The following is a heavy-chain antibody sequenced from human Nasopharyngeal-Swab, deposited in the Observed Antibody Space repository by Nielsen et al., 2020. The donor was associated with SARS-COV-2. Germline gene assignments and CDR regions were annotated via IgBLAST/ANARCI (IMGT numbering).Heavy chain of an antibody. V-gene: IGHV3-23*01. Sequence: GGSLRLSWAAAGFSITTYGMTWVRQAPGKGLEWISGISELGTGIYYADSVWGRFTISRDTSKNTVYRQMNTLRADDTALYFCTRGLTGHIVQWNPSPYWGQGTLVTVSS. D-gene: IGHD1-14*01. CDR1: GFSITTYG. CDR3: TRGLTGHIVQWNPSPY. CDR2: ISELGTGI. J-gene: IGHJ4*02.